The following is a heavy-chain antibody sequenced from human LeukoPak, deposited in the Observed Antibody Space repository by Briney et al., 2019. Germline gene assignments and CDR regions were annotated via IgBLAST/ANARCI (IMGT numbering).Heavy chain of an antibody. J-gene: IGHJ4*02. D-gene: IGHD2-15*01. CDR1: GGSFSGYY. CDR2: VNHSGST. Sequence: KPSETLSLTCAVYGGSFSGYYWSWIRQPPGKGLVWIGEVNHSGSTSYNPSLKSRVTISVDTSKNQFSLKLSSVTAADTAVYYCAREGYCSGGSCYSGNERVLDYWSQGTLVTVSS. V-gene: IGHV4-34*01. CDR3: AREGYCSGGSCYSGNERVLDY.